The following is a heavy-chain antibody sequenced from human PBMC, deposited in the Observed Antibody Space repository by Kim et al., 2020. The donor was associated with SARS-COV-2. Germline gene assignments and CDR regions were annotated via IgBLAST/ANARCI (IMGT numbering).Heavy chain of an antibody. J-gene: IGHJ3*02. CDR3: ARRQKLYCSDSRCFGEAFDM. D-gene: IGHD2-15*01. CDR2: IYYSGST. Sequence: SETLSLTCTVSGGSVSSGSYYWSWIRQPPEKGLEWIGYIYYSGSTNYNPSLKSRVTISIDTSKNQFSLKLSSVTAADTAVYYCARRQKLYCSDSRCFGEAFDMWGQGTMVTVSS. V-gene: IGHV4-61*01. CDR1: GGSVSSGSYY.